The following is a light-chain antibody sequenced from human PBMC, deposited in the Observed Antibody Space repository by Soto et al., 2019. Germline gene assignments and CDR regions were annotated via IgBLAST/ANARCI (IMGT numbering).Light chain of an antibody. CDR2: AAS. CDR3: QQSYSTPPWT. V-gene: IGKV1-39*01. CDR1: QSIVTY. Sequence: DIQLPQSPSSLSASVGDRVTITCRASQSIVTYLNWYLQKPGKAPKLLIYAASNLQSGVPSRFSGSGSGTDFTLTISSLQPEDFATYFCQQSYSTPPWTVGQGTKVDIK. J-gene: IGKJ1*01.